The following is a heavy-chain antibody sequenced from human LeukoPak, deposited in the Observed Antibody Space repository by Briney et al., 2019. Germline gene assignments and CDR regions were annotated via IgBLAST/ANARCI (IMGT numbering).Heavy chain of an antibody. CDR1: GGSLSSYF. V-gene: IGHV4-59*08. Sequence: SETLSLTCTVSGGSLSSYFWSWIRQPPGKGLEWIGYIYYIGSTNYNPSLKSRVTISVDTSKNQFSLKLRSVTAADTAVYYCARLTDFWSGYYLDSWGQGTLVTVSS. D-gene: IGHD3-3*01. CDR2: IYYIGST. CDR3: ARLTDFWSGYYLDS. J-gene: IGHJ4*02.